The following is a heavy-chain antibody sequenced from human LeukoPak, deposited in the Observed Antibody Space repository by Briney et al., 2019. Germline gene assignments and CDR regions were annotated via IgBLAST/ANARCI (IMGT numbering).Heavy chain of an antibody. CDR2: IGTAADT. Sequence: GGSLRLSCAASGVTFSSYDMHWVRQAPGRGLEGVSSIGTAADTYSPGSVKGRFTISRENAKNSLYLQMNSLRAGDTAVYYCARGPIVGITETKGYFDYWGQGILVTVSS. D-gene: IGHD1-7*01. J-gene: IGHJ4*02. CDR3: ARGPIVGITETKGYFDY. CDR1: GVTFSSYD. V-gene: IGHV3-13*01.